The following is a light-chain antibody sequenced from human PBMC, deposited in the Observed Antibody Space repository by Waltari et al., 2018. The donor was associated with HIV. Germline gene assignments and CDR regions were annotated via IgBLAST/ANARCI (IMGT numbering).Light chain of an antibody. CDR3: QSYDSSTEV. V-gene: IGLV6-57*03. Sequence: NFMLTQPHSVSESPGKTVTISCTRSSGSIASNYVQWYQQRPGSAPTTVIYEDNQRPAGVPERFSGSSDSSSNSASLTISGLKTEDEADYYCQSYDSSTEVFGGGTKLTVL. CDR2: EDN. J-gene: IGLJ3*02. CDR1: SGSIASNY.